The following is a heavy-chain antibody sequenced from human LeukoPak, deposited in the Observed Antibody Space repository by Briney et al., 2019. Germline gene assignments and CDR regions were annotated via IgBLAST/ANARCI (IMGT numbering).Heavy chain of an antibody. CDR1: GYTFTGYY. J-gene: IGHJ3*02. CDR2: INPNSGGT. CDR3: ARDPGDSSGYYLDAFDI. V-gene: IGHV1-2*02. D-gene: IGHD3-22*01. Sequence: GASVKVSCKASGYTFTGYYMHWVRQAPGQGLEWMGWINPNSGGTNYAQKFQGRVTMTRDTSISTAYMELSRLRSDDTAVYYCARDPGDSSGYYLDAFDIWGQGTMVTVSS.